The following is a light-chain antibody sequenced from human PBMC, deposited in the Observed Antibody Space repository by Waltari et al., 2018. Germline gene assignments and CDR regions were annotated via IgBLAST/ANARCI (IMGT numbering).Light chain of an antibody. J-gene: IGLJ1*01. CDR2: EVT. CDR1: SSDVGSYDL. V-gene: IGLV2-23*02. CDR3: CSYAGSTTYV. Sequence: QSALTQPASVSGSPGQSITISCSGTSSDVGSYDLVSWYQQHPGQAPRRVIYEVTKRPSGVSNRFSGSKSGDTASLTISGLQPEDEADYYCCSYAGSTTYVFGTGTKVTVL.